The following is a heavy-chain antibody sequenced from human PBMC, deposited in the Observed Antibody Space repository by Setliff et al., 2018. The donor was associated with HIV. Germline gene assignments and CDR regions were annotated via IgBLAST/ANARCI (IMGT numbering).Heavy chain of an antibody. CDR1: GFNVGNTY. V-gene: IGHV3-66*01. CDR2: IYTGGTT. J-gene: IGHJ4*02. D-gene: IGHD1-1*01. CDR3: ARGLSAAGTTCLDF. Sequence: PGGSLRLSCAASGFNVGNTYMTWVRQAPGRGLQCVSVIYTGGTTNYAESVRGRFTISRDTSENMLYLQMNSLRVDDTAIYYCARGLSAAGTTCLDFWGPGTLVTVS.